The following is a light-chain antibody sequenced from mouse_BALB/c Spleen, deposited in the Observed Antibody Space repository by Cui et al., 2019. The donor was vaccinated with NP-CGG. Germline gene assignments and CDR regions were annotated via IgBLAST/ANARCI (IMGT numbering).Light chain of an antibody. Sequence: QAVVTQESALTTSPGVTVTLTCRAGLRALTTNHHAKCAQETPDDLFTGLIGGTNNRARGVPDRFSGSLIGDKAALTITGARTEDEAIYFCALCYSNHWVFGGGTKLTVL. CDR3: ALCYSNHWV. CDR1: LRALTTNHH. V-gene: IGLV1*01. J-gene: IGLJ1*01. CDR2: GTN.